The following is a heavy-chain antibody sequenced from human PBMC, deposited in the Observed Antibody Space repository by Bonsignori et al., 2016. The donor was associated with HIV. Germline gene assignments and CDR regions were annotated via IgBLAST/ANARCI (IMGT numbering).Heavy chain of an antibody. D-gene: IGHD3-16*01. CDR3: ARDLFDSYGSDY. V-gene: IGHV1-18*01. CDR2: ISTDNGNT. J-gene: IGHJ4*02. Sequence: WVRQAPGQGLEWMGWISTDNGNTHYEQKFQGRVTMTADTSTSTAYMELRTLRSDDTAIYYCARDLFDSYGSDYWGQGTLVTVSS.